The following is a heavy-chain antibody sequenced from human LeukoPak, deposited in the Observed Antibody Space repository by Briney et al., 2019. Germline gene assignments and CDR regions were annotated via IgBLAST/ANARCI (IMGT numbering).Heavy chain of an antibody. CDR3: ARDPRTGSPDYFDY. V-gene: IGHV3-30*09. D-gene: IGHD3-10*01. Sequence: GGSLRLSCATSGFTFNNYPMHWVRQAPGKGLEWVAVIGYDGRFKFHSDSVKGRFAISRDDSKNTLYLQMNSLRPEDTAVYYCARDPRTGSPDYFDYWGQGTLVTVST. CDR1: GFTFNNYP. J-gene: IGHJ4*02. CDR2: IGYDGRFK.